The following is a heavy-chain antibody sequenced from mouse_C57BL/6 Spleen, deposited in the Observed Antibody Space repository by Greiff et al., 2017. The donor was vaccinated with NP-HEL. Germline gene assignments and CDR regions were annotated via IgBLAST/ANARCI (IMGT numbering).Heavy chain of an antibody. V-gene: IGHV1-82*01. J-gene: IGHJ2*01. D-gene: IGHD2-4*01. CDR2: IYPGDGDT. Sequence: VQLQQSGPELVKPGASVKISCKASGYAFSSSWMNWVKQRPGKGLEWIGRIYPGDGDTNYNGRFKGKATLTADKSSSTAYMQLSSLTSEDSAVYFCARKGDYDSFDYWGQGTTLTVSS. CDR1: GYAFSSSW. CDR3: ARKGDYDSFDY.